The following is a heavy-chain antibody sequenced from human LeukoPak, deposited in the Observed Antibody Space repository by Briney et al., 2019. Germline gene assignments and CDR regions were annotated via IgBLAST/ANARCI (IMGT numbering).Heavy chain of an antibody. J-gene: IGHJ5*02. Sequence: GGSLRLSCAASEFSVGSNYMTWVRQAPGKGLEWVSAISGSGGSTYYADSVKGRFTISRDNSKNTLYLQMNSLRAEDTAVYYCAKFAVDTAMVEFDPWGQGTLVTVSS. CDR3: AKFAVDTAMVEFDP. D-gene: IGHD5-18*01. CDR2: ISGSGGST. V-gene: IGHV3-23*01. CDR1: EFSVGSNY.